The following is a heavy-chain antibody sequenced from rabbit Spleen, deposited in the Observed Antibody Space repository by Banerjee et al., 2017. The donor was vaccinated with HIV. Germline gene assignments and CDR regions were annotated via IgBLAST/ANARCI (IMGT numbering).Heavy chain of an antibody. V-gene: IGHV1S45*01. CDR2: IGIAGGSP. Sequence: QERLVESGGGLVKPEGSLKLSCKTSGFSFSSSDYMCWVRQAPGKGLEWIACIGIAGGSPGYASWAKGRFTISKTSSTTVTLQMTSLTGADTATYFCARDGDDDMGDFDLWGQGTLVTVS. CDR3: ARDGDDDMGDFDL. J-gene: IGHJ4*01. D-gene: IGHD2-1*01. CDR1: GFSFSSSDY.